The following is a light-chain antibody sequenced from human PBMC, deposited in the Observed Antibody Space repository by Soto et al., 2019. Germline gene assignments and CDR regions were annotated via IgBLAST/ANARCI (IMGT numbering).Light chain of an antibody. V-gene: IGLV2-14*01. CDR2: EVS. J-gene: IGLJ3*02. Sequence: QSALTQPASVSGSLGQSITISCTGTRTDIGGYNYVSWYQQHPGKAPKLMIYEVSNRPSGVSNRFSGSKSGNTASLTISGLQAEDEADYSCSSYTSSSTLVFGGGTKLTVL. CDR1: RTDIGGYNY. CDR3: SSYTSSSTLV.